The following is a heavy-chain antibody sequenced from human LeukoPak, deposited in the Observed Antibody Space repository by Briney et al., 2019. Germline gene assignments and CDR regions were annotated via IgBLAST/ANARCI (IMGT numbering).Heavy chain of an antibody. CDR2: IIPIFGTA. J-gene: IGHJ3*02. D-gene: IGHD3-10*01. CDR3: ARDRTSGITTDDAFDI. V-gene: IGHV1-69*13. CDR1: GGTFSSYA. Sequence: SVKVSCKASGGTFSSYAISWVRQAPGQGLEWMGGIIPIFGTANYAQKFQGRVTITADESTSTAYMELSSLRSEDTAVYYCARDRTSGITTDDAFDIWGQGTMVTVSS.